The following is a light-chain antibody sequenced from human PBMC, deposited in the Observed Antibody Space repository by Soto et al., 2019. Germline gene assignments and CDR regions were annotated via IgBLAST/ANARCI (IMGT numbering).Light chain of an antibody. CDR3: QRYDSLRT. V-gene: IGKV3-20*01. Sequence: IVLTQSPGTLSLSPGERATLSLRASQSVRSNFLAWYQQKPGQAPRLLIYGASNRATGIPDRFSGSGSGTDSTLTISRLEPEDFAMYYCQRYDSLRTFGQGTKV. CDR1: QSVRSNF. J-gene: IGKJ1*01. CDR2: GAS.